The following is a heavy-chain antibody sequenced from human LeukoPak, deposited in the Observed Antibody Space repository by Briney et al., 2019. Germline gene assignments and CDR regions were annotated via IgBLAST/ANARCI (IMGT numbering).Heavy chain of an antibody. CDR2: INAGNGNT. V-gene: IGHV1-3*01. CDR3: ARYDSSGYYLYY. J-gene: IGHJ4*02. D-gene: IGHD3-22*01. Sequence: ASVKVSCKASGYTFTSYAMHWVRQAPGQRLEWMGWINAGNGNTKYSQKFQGRVTITADESTSTAYMELSSLRSEDTAVYYCARYDSSGYYLYYWGQGTLVTVSS. CDR1: GYTFTSYA.